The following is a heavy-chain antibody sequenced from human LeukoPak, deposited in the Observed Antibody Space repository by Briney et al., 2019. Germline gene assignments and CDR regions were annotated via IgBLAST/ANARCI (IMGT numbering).Heavy chain of an antibody. CDR3: ARRGLVPAFDI. CDR2: VNSDGNIT. J-gene: IGHJ3*02. V-gene: IGHV3-74*01. Sequence: GGSLRLSCAASGFTFSSYWMHWVRQAPGKGLVWLSRVNSDGNITTYADSVRGRFTVSRDNAKNTLYLQMNSLRAEDTAVYYCARRGLVPAFDIWGQGTMVSVTS. D-gene: IGHD3-10*02. CDR1: GFTFSSYW.